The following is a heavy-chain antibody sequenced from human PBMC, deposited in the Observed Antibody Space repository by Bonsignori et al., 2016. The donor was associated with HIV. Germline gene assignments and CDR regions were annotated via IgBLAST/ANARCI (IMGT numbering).Heavy chain of an antibody. D-gene: IGHD3-22*01. CDR3: ARTYYYDSRGDY. V-gene: IGHV3-11*01. J-gene: IGHJ4*02. CDR2: ISSSGSTI. Sequence: WIRQPPGKGLEWVSYISSSGSTIYYADSVKGRFTISRDNAKNSLYLQMNSLRAEDTAVYYCARTYYYDSRGDYWGQGTLVTVSS.